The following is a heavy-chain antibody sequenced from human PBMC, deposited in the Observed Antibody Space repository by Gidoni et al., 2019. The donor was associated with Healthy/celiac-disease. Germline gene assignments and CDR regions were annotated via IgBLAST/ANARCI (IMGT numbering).Heavy chain of an antibody. D-gene: IGHD2-2*01. Sequence: QLQLQESGPGLVKPSETLSLTCTVSGGSISSSSHYWGWIRPPPGKGLEWIGSIYYSGSTYYNPSLKSRVTISVDTSKNQFSLKLSSVTAADTAVYYCARDHCSSTSCYHGWFDPWGQGTLVTVSS. CDR3: ARDHCSSTSCYHGWFDP. CDR2: IYYSGST. V-gene: IGHV4-39*07. J-gene: IGHJ5*02. CDR1: GGSISSSSHY.